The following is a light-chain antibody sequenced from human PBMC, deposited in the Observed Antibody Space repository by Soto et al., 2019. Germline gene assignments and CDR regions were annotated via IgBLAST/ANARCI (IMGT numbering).Light chain of an antibody. Sequence: QSVLTQAPSASGTPGQRVTISCSGSNSNIGGNSVSWYHHLPGTAPKLLIYSNNQRPSGVPDRFSGSKSGTSASLAISGLQSEDEADYYCAAWDDSLNGPVFGTGTKVTVL. CDR2: SNN. CDR3: AAWDDSLNGPV. CDR1: NSNIGGNS. V-gene: IGLV1-44*01. J-gene: IGLJ1*01.